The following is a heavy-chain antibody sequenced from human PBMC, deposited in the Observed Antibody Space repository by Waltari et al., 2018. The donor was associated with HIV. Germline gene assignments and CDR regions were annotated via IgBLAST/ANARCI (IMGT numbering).Heavy chain of an antibody. Sequence: EVQLVESGGGLVQPGGSLRLSCAASGFTFDDYAMHWVRQAPGKGLEWVSGISWNSGSIGYADSVKGRFTISRDNAKNSLYLQMNSLRAEDTALYYCAKDTRDYYDSSGYYDYWGQGTLVTVSS. J-gene: IGHJ4*02. D-gene: IGHD3-22*01. CDR3: AKDTRDYYDSSGYYDY. V-gene: IGHV3-9*01. CDR2: ISWNSGSI. CDR1: GFTFDDYA.